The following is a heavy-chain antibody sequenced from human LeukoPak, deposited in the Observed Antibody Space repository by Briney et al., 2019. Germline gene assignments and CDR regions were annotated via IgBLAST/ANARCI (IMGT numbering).Heavy chain of an antibody. CDR1: GFTFSSYA. V-gene: IGHV3-23*01. CDR3: AKRDRGSHYVDY. J-gene: IGHJ4*02. D-gene: IGHD1-26*01. Sequence: PGGSLRLSCAASGFTFSSYAMTWVRQAPGKGLECVSAISGSGTSTYYADSVKGRFTISRDNSKNTLYLQMNSLRAEDTAVYYCAKRDRGSHYVDYWGQGTLVTVSS. CDR2: ISGSGTST.